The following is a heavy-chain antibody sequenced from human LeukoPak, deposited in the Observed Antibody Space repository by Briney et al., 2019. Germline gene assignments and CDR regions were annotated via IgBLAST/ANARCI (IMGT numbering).Heavy chain of an antibody. Sequence: SETLSLTCTVSGGSISSYYWSWIRQPPGKGLEWIGYIYYSGSTNYNPSLKSRVTISVDKSKNQFSLNLSSVTAADTAMYYCASSGHSPPGAFDIWGQGTMVTVSS. CDR2: IYYSGST. CDR3: ASSGHSPPGAFDI. D-gene: IGHD5-12*01. V-gene: IGHV4-59*12. CDR1: GGSISSYY. J-gene: IGHJ3*02.